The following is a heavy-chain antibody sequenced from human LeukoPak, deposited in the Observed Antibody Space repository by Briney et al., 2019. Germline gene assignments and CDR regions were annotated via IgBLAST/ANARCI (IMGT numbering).Heavy chain of an antibody. D-gene: IGHD2-2*03. J-gene: IGHJ3*02. CDR1: GFNFSNYW. CDR3: ARDGYCTSTRRYCAFDI. Sequence: GGSLRLSCAASGFNFSNYWMTWVRQAPGKGLEWVANIKQDGSEKNYVDSVKGRFTISRDNAKNSLYRQMNSLRAEDTAVYYCARDGYCTSTRRYCAFDIWGQGTMVTVSS. CDR2: IKQDGSEK. V-gene: IGHV3-7*03.